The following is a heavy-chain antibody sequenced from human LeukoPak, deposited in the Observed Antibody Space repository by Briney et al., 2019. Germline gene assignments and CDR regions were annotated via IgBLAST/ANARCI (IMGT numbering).Heavy chain of an antibody. J-gene: IGHJ4*02. Sequence: GGSLRLSCAASGFTFDDYTMHWVRQAPGKGLEWVSLISWDGGSTYYADSVKGRFTISRDNNKNSLYLQMNSLRTEDTALYYCAKGDYDSSPPDYWGQGTLVTVSS. D-gene: IGHD3-22*01. CDR3: AKGDYDSSPPDY. CDR1: GFTFDDYT. CDR2: ISWDGGST. V-gene: IGHV3-43*01.